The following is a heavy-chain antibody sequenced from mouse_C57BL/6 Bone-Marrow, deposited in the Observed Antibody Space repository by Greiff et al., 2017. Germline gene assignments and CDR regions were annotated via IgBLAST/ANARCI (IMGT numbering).Heavy chain of an antibody. CDR2: IYPGSGNT. D-gene: IGHD2-4*01. CDR3: ARDYDVDY. V-gene: IGHV1-76*01. Sequence: SGAELVRPGASVKLSCKASGYTFTDYYINWVKQRPGQGLEWIARIYPGSGNTYYNEKFKGKATLTAEKSSSTAYMQLSSLTSEDSAVXFCARDYDVDYWGQGTTLTVSS. J-gene: IGHJ2*01. CDR1: GYTFTDYY.